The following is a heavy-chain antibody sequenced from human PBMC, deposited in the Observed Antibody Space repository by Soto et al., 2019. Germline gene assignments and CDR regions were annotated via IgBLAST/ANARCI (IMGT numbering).Heavy chain of an antibody. J-gene: IGHJ6*01. CDR2: INNAGCT. CDR3: VRGNYYYGMDV. CDR1: GFDASVNF. V-gene: IGHV3-66*01. Sequence: EVQLLESGGTLVQPGGSLTLSCAASGFDASVNFMTWVRQAPGKGLEWVSAINNAGCTFYADSVKGRFTIARDDSKNTLFLHMNSLRVEDTAMYCLVRGNYYYGMDVWGAGTAVTVSS.